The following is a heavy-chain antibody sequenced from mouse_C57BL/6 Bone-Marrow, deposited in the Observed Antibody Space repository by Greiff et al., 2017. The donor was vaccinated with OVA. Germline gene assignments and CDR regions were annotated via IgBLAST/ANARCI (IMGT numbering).Heavy chain of an antibody. J-gene: IGHJ1*03. Sequence: EVQVVESGGGLVQPGGSLKLSCAASGFTFGDYGMAWVRQAPRKGPEWVAFISNLAYSIYYADTVTGRFTISRENAKNTLYLEMSSLRSEDTAMYYCARQDDGYYDWYFDVWGTGTTVTVSS. V-gene: IGHV5-15*01. CDR3: ARQDDGYYDWYFDV. CDR2: ISNLAYSI. D-gene: IGHD2-3*01. CDR1: GFTFGDYG.